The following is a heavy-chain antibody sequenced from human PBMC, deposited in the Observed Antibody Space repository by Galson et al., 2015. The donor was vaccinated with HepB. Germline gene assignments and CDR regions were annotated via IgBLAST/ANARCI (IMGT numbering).Heavy chain of an antibody. J-gene: IGHJ4*02. CDR3: ARGYTYYVFDY. D-gene: IGHD3-22*01. V-gene: IGHV4-59*01. CDR1: GGSISSYY. CDR2: IYYSGST. Sequence: ETLSLTCTVSGGSISSYYWSWIRQPPGKGLEWIGYIYYSGSTNYNPSLKSRVAISVDTSKNQFSLKLSSVTAADTAVHYCARGYTYYVFDYWGQGTLVTVSS.